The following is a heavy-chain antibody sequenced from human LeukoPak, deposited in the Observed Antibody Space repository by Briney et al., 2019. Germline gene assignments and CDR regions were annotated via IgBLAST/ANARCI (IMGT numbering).Heavy chain of an antibody. J-gene: IGHJ4*02. Sequence: ASVRVSCKASGYTYISYNTNWLRQATGQGLEWMGWVNPRSGDAGYLQKFQGRLTITRDSSIDTAYMDLSGLSSEDTAVYYYARGVPLGYCTYGVCYPPYYFDYWGQGTLVTASS. CDR1: GYTYISYN. CDR3: ARGVPLGYCTYGVCYPPYYFDY. CDR2: VNPRSGDA. V-gene: IGHV1-8*03. D-gene: IGHD2-8*01.